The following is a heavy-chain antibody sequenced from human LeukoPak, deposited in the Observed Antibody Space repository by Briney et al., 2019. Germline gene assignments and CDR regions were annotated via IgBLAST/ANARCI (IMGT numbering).Heavy chain of an antibody. CDR1: GGSISSYY. Sequence: SETLSLTCSVSGGSISSYYWNWIRQPPGKGLEWIGYIYYSGSTNYNPSLKSRVTISVDTSKNQFSLKLSSVTAADTAVYYCASIGYCSSTSCYNYWGQGTLVTVSS. CDR3: ASIGYCSSTSCYNY. J-gene: IGHJ4*02. D-gene: IGHD2-2*02. CDR2: IYYSGST. V-gene: IGHV4-59*12.